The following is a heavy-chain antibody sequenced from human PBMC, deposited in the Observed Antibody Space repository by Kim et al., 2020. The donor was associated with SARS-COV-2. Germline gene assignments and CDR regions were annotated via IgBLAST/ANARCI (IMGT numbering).Heavy chain of an antibody. CDR2: INTRGDNT. CDR3: AKGIGIRSFDN. J-gene: IGHJ4*02. D-gene: IGHD2-21*01. V-gene: IGHV3-23*01. Sequence: GGSLRLSCAASGFSFSSYAMNWVRQAPGKGLEWVSGINTRGDNTYYADSVKGRFTISRDNSKNTLYLQMNSLRAEDTAVYYCAKGIGIRSFDNWGQGTLVTVSS. CDR1: GFSFSSYA.